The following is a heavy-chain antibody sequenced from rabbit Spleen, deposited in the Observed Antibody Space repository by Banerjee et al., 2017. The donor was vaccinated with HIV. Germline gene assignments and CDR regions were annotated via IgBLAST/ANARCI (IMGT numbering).Heavy chain of an antibody. CDR2: INASTAKP. D-gene: IGHD1-1*01. CDR3: ARDLLGVIGWNFYL. J-gene: IGHJ4*01. Sequence: QEQLVESGGGLVQPEGSLTLTCKASGFSLGDRDVMCWVRQAPGKGLQWIACINASTAKPVYATWAKGRFTISRTSSTTVTLRMTSLTAADRATYFCARDLLGVIGWNFYLWGPGTLVTVS. V-gene: IGHV1S45*01. CDR1: GFSLGDRDV.